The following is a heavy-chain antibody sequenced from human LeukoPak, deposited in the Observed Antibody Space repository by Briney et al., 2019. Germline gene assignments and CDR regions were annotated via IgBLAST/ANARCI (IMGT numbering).Heavy chain of an antibody. CDR3: AKRIAAAGQLDY. D-gene: IGHD6-13*01. CDR1: GFTFSSYA. Sequence: PGGSLRLSCAASGFTFSSYAMSWVRQAPGKGLEWVSAISGSGGSTYYADSVKGRFTISRDNSKNTLYLQMSSLKAEDTAVYYCAKRIAAAGQLDYWGQGTLVTVSS. J-gene: IGHJ4*02. CDR2: ISGSGGST. V-gene: IGHV3-23*01.